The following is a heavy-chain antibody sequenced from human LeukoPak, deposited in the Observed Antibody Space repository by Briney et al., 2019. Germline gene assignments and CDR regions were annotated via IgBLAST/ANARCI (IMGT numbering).Heavy chain of an antibody. CDR2: ISYSGSVQ. D-gene: IGHD3-22*01. J-gene: IGHJ4*02. CDR1: GFIFNNFG. CDR3: ARSPRDSRDWTGTLDY. Sequence: QPGMSLRLSCAASGFIFNNFGMHWVRQAPGKGLEWVSVISYSGSVQFYADSVKGRFTISRDDSKNTVYLQMNSLRVEDTAVYYCARSPRDSRDWTGTLDYWGQGALVTVSS. V-gene: IGHV3-30*03.